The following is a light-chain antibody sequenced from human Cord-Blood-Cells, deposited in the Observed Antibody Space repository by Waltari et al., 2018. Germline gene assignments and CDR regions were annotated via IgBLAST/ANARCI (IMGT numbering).Light chain of an antibody. CDR1: VLAKKY. V-gene: IGLV3-27*01. J-gene: IGLJ2*01. Sequence: SYELTQPSSVSVSPGQTARITCSGDVLAKKYARWFQQKPGQAPVLVIYKDSERPSGIPERFSGSSSGTTVTLTISGAQVEDEAHYYCYSAADRVFGGGTKLTVL. CDR2: KDS. CDR3: YSAADRV.